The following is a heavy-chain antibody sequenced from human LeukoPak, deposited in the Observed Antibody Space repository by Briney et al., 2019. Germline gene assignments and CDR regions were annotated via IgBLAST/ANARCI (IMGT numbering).Heavy chain of an antibody. V-gene: IGHV3-48*04. CDR1: GFTFSTSA. CDR2: ISFSSGTV. J-gene: IGHJ6*03. Sequence: GGSLRLSCAASGFTFSTSAMNWVRQAPGKGLEWIACISFSSGTVFYADSVKGRFTISRDNAKNSLYLQMNSLRVEDTAVYYCARRDTESYYYYMDVWGKGTTVTVSS. CDR3: ARRDTESYYYYMDV.